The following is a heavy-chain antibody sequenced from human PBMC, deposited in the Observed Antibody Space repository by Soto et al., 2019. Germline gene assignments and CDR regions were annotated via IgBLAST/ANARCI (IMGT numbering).Heavy chain of an antibody. CDR1: GFTFSSYG. J-gene: IGHJ4*02. D-gene: IGHD5-18*01. CDR2: ISFDGGNK. CDR3: ARDFYGGYTYGPGDY. Sequence: GGSLRLSCAASGFTFSSYGMHWVRQAPGKGLEWVAVISFDGGNKYYADSVKGRFTISRDNSKNTLYLQMNSLRAEDTAVYCCARDFYGGYTYGPGDYWGQGALVTVSS. V-gene: IGHV3-30*03.